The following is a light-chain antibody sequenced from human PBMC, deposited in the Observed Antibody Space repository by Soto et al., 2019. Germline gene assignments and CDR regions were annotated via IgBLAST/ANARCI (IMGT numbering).Light chain of an antibody. V-gene: IGKV1-5*03. CDR3: QQYSTFWT. CDR1: QSISSW. Sequence: ASVGARFTIPCRASQSISSWLAWYQQKPGKAPNLLIHKASHLESGVPSRFSGSGSGTDFTLTISSLQPDDIATYYCQQYSTFWTFGQGTKVDIK. CDR2: KAS. J-gene: IGKJ1*01.